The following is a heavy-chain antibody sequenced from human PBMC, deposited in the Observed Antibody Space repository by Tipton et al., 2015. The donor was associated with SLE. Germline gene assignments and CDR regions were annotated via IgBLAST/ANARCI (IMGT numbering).Heavy chain of an antibody. D-gene: IGHD6-19*01. CDR1: GGSISSYY. CDR3: ARLVYSSGWTFDY. CDR2: IYYSGST. J-gene: IGHJ4*02. Sequence: LSLTCTVSGGSISSYYWSWIRQPPGKGLEWIGYIYYSGSTNYNPSLKSRVTISVDTSKNQFSLKLSSVTAADTAVYYCARLVYSSGWTFDYWGQGTLVTVSS. V-gene: IGHV4-59*12.